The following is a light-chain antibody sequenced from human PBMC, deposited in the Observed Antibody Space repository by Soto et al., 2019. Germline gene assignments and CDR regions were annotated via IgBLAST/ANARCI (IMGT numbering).Light chain of an antibody. J-gene: IGLJ1*01. Sequence: QSVLTQPASVSGSPGQSITISCTGTSSDVGGYNYVSWYQQHPGKAPKLMIYEVSNRPSGVSNRFSGSKSGNTASLAITGLXAEDEADYYCQSYDRSLSGYVLGTGTKVTVL. CDR1: SSDVGGYNY. CDR3: QSYDRSLSGYV. V-gene: IGLV2-14*01. CDR2: EVS.